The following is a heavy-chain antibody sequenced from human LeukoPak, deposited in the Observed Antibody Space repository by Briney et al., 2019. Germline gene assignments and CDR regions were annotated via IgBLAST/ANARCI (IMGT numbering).Heavy chain of an antibody. CDR3: ARVGSGGAWFDF. J-gene: IGHJ4*02. Sequence: SETLSLTCTVSSGSITGYYWSWIRQPPGKGLEWIGYVYATGTTNYNPSLKTRATISIDTSKNQLSLTLTSVTAADTAVYYCARVGSGGAWFDFWGQGTLVTVSS. V-gene: IGHV4-59*01. CDR1: SGSITGYY. D-gene: IGHD6-19*01. CDR2: VYATGTT.